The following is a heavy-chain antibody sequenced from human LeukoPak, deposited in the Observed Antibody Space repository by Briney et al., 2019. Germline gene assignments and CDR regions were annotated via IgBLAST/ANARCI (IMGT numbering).Heavy chain of an antibody. Sequence: SETLSLTCTVSGGSISSSSYYWGWIRQPPGRGLEWIGSIYYSGSTYYNPSLKSRVTISVDTSKNQFSLKLSSVTAADTAVYYCARHAGSRWLHLVYFEYWGQGTLVTVFS. V-gene: IGHV4-39*01. CDR3: ARHAGSRWLHLVYFEY. D-gene: IGHD5-24*01. J-gene: IGHJ4*02. CDR1: GGSISSSSYY. CDR2: IYYSGST.